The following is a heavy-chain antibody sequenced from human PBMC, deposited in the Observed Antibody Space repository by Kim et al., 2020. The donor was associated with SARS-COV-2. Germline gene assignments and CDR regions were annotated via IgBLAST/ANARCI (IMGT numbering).Heavy chain of an antibody. Sequence: GGSLRLSCAASGFTFSGSAMHWVRQASGKGLEWVGRIRSKANSYATAYAASVKGRFTISRDDSKNTAYLQMNSLKTEDTAVYYCTRQIFTMVRGVMIYYYGMDVWGQGTTVTVSS. CDR3: TRQIFTMVRGVMIYYYGMDV. V-gene: IGHV3-73*01. CDR2: IRSKANSYAT. D-gene: IGHD3-10*01. CDR1: GFTFSGSA. J-gene: IGHJ6*02.